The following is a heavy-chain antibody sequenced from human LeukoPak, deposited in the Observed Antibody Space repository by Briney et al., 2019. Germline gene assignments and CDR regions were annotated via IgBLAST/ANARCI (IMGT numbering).Heavy chain of an antibody. D-gene: IGHD6-13*01. V-gene: IGHV3-30*02. CDR1: GFTFSSYG. CDR2: IRNDGSIK. Sequence: GGSLRLSCAASGFTFSSYGMHWVRQAPGKGLEWVAFIRNDGSIKYYADSVKGRFTISRDNSRNTMYLQMNSLRAEDTALYYCAKDQNDSTSWYFDYWGQGTLVTVSS. CDR3: AKDQNDSTSWYFDY. J-gene: IGHJ4*02.